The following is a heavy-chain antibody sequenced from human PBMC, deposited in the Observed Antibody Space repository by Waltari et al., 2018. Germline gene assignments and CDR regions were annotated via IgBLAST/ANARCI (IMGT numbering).Heavy chain of an antibody. CDR2: ISAYNGNT. V-gene: IGHV1-18*01. CDR1: GYTFTSYG. Sequence: QVQLVQFGAEVKKPGASVKVSCKASGYTFTSYGISWVRQAPGPGLEWMGWISAYNGNTNYAQKLQGRVTMTTDTSTSTAYMELRSLRSDDTAVYYCARDGYYDSSGYSAWGMDVWGQGTTVTVSS. CDR3: ARDGYYDSSGYSAWGMDV. J-gene: IGHJ6*02. D-gene: IGHD3-22*01.